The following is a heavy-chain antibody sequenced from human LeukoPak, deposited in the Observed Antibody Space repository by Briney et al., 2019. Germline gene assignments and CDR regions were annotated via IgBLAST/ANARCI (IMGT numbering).Heavy chain of an antibody. J-gene: IGHJ4*02. CDR2: ICGSGGST. Sequence: PGGSLRLSCAPSGCTLSSYAMSGAPQAPGKGVEWVSAICGSGGSTYNADAVKGRFTISRDNYKNTLYLQMNSLRAEDTAVYYCAKIRLKSYPGTDFDYWGQGTLVTVSS. CDR3: AKIRLKSYPGTDFDY. CDR1: GCTLSSYA. V-gene: IGHV3-23*01. D-gene: IGHD3-10*01.